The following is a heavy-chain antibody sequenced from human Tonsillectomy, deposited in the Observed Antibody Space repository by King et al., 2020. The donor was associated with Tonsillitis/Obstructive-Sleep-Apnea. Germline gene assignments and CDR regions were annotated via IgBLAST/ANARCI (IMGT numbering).Heavy chain of an antibody. Sequence: VQLQQWGAGLLKPSETLSLTCAVYGGSFSGYYWSWIRQPPGKGLEWIGEINHSGSTNYNPYLKSRVTISVDTSKNQFSLKLSSVTAADTSVYYCAGRIPMVRGVITPAWYWGQGTLVTVSS. V-gene: IGHV4-34*01. D-gene: IGHD3-10*01. J-gene: IGHJ4*02. CDR2: INHSGST. CDR1: GGSFSGYY. CDR3: AGRIPMVRGVITPAWY.